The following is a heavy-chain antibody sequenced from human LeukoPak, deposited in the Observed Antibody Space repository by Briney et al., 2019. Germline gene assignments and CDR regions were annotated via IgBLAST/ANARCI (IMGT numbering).Heavy chain of an antibody. CDR3: ARDLRNGGY. D-gene: IGHD3-10*01. Sequence: GGSLRLSCAASGFTFNSYSTNWVRQAPGKGLEWVSSISSSSSYIYYADSVKGRFTISRDNAKNSLYLQMNSLRAEDTAVYYCARDLRNGGYWGQGTLVTVSS. J-gene: IGHJ4*02. CDR2: ISSSSSYI. V-gene: IGHV3-21*01. CDR1: GFTFNSYS.